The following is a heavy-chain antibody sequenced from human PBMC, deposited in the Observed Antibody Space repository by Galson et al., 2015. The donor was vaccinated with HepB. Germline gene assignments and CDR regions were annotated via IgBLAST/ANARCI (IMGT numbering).Heavy chain of an antibody. CDR3: ARDLLLTPYYYGMDV. CDR1: GFTFSGYS. CDR2: ISSSSSYI. Sequence: SLRLSCAASGFTFSGYSMSWVRQAPGKGLEWVSSISSSSSYIYYADSVKGRFTISRDNAKNSLYLQMNSLRAEDTAVYYCARDLLLTPYYYGMDVWGPGTTGSVSS. D-gene: IGHD2-21*01. V-gene: IGHV3-21*04. J-gene: IGHJ6*02.